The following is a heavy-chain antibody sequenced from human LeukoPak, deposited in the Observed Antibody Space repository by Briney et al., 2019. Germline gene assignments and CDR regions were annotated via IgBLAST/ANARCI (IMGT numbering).Heavy chain of an antibody. Sequence: KASETLSLTCAVYGGSFSGYYWSWIRQPPGKGLEWVSSISSSSSYIYYADSVKGRFTISRDNAKNSLYLQMNSLRAEDTAVYYCARDDYDSSGPLSGYFDYWGQGTLVTVSS. CDR2: ISSSSSYI. J-gene: IGHJ4*02. CDR1: GGSFSGYY. V-gene: IGHV3-21*01. CDR3: ARDDYDSSGPLSGYFDY. D-gene: IGHD3-22*01.